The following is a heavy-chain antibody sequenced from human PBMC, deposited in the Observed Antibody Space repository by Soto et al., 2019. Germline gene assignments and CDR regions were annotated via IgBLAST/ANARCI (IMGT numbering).Heavy chain of an antibody. Sequence: QVQLVQSGAEVKKPGSSVKVSCKASVGTFNTYNINWVRQAPGQGLEWMGGILPIFGTTNYAQRFQGRVTITADDSTSKAYMELSSLGSEDTAVYYCARDETGDSYYYYYGMEVWGQGTTVTVTS. CDR3: ARDETGDSYYYYYGMEV. CDR2: ILPIFGTT. CDR1: VGTFNTYN. D-gene: IGHD7-27*01. J-gene: IGHJ6*02. V-gene: IGHV1-69*01.